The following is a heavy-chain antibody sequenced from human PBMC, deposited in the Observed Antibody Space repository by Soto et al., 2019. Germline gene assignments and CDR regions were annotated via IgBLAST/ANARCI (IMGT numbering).Heavy chain of an antibody. V-gene: IGHV4-34*01. CDR3: ARKAKYYYGSGSLYYFDY. J-gene: IGHJ4*02. CDR1: GGSFSGYY. Sequence: SETLSLTCAVYGGSFSGYYWSWIRQPPGKGLEWIGEINHSGSTNYNPSLKSRVTISIDTSKNQFSLKLSSVTAADTAVYYCARKAKYYYGSGSLYYFDYWGQGTLVTVSS. D-gene: IGHD3-10*01. CDR2: INHSGST.